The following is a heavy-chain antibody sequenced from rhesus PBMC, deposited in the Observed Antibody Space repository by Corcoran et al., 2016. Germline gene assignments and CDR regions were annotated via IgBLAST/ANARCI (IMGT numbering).Heavy chain of an antibody. Sequence: QVQLQESGPGLVKPSETLSLTCTVSGGSISGYYYWSWIRQPPGKGLEWIGGIYGNNDSTYAHPSLKSRVTISKDTSKNQFSLKLSSVTAADTAVYYCAAYSSGWSFFDYWGQGVLVTVSS. CDR2: IYGNNDST. D-gene: IGHD6S26*01. J-gene: IGHJ4*01. V-gene: IGHV4-143*01. CDR3: AAYSSGWSFFDY. CDR1: GGSISGYYY.